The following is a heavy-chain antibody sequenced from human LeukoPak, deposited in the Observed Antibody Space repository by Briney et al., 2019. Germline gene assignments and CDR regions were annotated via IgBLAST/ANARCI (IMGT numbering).Heavy chain of an antibody. Sequence: GSLRLSCVASGFTFTNAWMNWVRQAPGKGLEWVGRIKSKTDGGTTDYVAPVKGRFTISRDDSKHTLYLQLNSLKTEDTAVYYCTTGNWGSFSFWGQGTLVTVSS. CDR2: IKSKTDGGTT. CDR1: GFTFTNAW. D-gene: IGHD7-27*01. V-gene: IGHV3-15*01. CDR3: TTGNWGSFSF. J-gene: IGHJ4*02.